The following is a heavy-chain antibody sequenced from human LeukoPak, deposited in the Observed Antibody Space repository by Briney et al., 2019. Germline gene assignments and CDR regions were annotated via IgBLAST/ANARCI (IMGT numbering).Heavy chain of an antibody. Sequence: PSETLSLTCAVYGGSFSGYYWSWIRQPPGKGLEWIGEINHSGSTNYNPSLKSRVTISVDTSKNQFSLKLSSVTAADTAVYYCASGKYYYVYWGQGILVTVSS. V-gene: IGHV4-34*01. D-gene: IGHD3-10*02. CDR2: INHSGST. CDR3: ASGKYYYVY. J-gene: IGHJ4*02. CDR1: GGSFSGYY.